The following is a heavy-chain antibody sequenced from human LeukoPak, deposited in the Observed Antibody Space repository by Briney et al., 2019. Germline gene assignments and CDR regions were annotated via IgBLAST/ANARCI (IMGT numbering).Heavy chain of an antibody. D-gene: IGHD6-25*01. J-gene: IGHJ4*02. Sequence: GGSLRLSCAASGFTFSRYAMHWVRQAPGKGLEWVAFIRYDGSNKYYADSVKGRFTISRGNSKNTLYLQMNSLRAEDTAVYYCAKGEERYFDYWGQGTLVTVSS. CDR2: IRYDGSNK. V-gene: IGHV3-30*02. CDR1: GFTFSRYA. CDR3: AKGEERYFDY.